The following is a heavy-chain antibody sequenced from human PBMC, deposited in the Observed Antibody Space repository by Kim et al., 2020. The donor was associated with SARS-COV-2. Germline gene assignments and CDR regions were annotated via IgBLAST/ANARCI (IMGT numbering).Heavy chain of an antibody. V-gene: IGHV4-61*01. D-gene: IGHD6-13*01. CDR1: GGSVSSGSYY. CDR2: IYYSGST. Sequence: SETLSLTCTVSGGSVSSGSYYWSWIRQPPGKGLEWIGYIYYSGSTNYNPSLKSRVTISVDTSKNQFSLKLSSVTAADTAVYYCARAVKSSSWAHFDYWGQGTLVTVSS. J-gene: IGHJ4*02. CDR3: ARAVKSSSWAHFDY.